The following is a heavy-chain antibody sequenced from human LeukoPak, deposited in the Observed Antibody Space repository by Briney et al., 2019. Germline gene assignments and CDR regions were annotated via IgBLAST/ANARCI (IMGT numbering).Heavy chain of an antibody. D-gene: IGHD6-19*01. CDR1: GFTFSSYA. CDR2: ISGSGGIT. CDR3: ATHDSSAWYVY. V-gene: IGHV3-23*01. J-gene: IGHJ4*02. Sequence: GGSLRLSCAASGFTFSSYAMHWVRQAPGKGLEWVSGISGSGGITYYADSVKGRFTISRDNSKNTLYLQMNSLRAEDTAVYYCATHDSSAWYVYWGQGTLVTVSS.